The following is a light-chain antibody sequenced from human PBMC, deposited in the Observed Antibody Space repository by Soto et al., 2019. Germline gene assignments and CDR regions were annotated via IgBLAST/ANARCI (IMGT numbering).Light chain of an antibody. CDR2: GAS. CDR1: QSVSSN. V-gene: IGKV3-15*01. Sequence: EIVMTQSPATLSVSPGERATLSCRASQSVSSNLAWYQQKPGQAPRLLIYGASTRATGIPARFSGSGSGTEFTLTISSLQSEAFAVYYCQQYNNWLRTFGQGTKVEIK. CDR3: QQYNNWLRT. J-gene: IGKJ1*01.